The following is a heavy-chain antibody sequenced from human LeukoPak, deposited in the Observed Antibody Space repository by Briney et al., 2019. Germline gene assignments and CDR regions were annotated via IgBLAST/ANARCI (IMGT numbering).Heavy chain of an antibody. J-gene: IGHJ3*02. V-gene: IGHV3-21*01. CDR1: GFTFSSYE. D-gene: IGHD3-10*01. CDR2: ISSSSSYI. Sequence: GGSLRLSCAASGFTFSSYEMNWVRQAPGKGLEWVSSISSSSSYIYYADSVKGRFTISRDNAKNSLYLQMNSLRAEDTAVYYCATTGGSGSYLAFDIWGQGTMVTVSS. CDR3: ATTGGSGSYLAFDI.